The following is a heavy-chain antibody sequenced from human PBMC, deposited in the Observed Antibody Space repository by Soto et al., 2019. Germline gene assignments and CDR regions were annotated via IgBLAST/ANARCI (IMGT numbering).Heavy chain of an antibody. CDR2: IIPIFGTA. V-gene: IGHV1-69*13. CDR1: GGTFSSYA. D-gene: IGHD6-13*01. J-gene: IGHJ4*02. CDR3: ASPTPNSSSWYKAPDY. Sequence: SVKVSCKASGGTFSSYAISWVRQAPGQGLEWMGGIIPIFGTANYAQKFLGRVTITADESTSTAYMELSSLRSEDKAVYYCASPTPNSSSWYKAPDYWGQGTLVTVSS.